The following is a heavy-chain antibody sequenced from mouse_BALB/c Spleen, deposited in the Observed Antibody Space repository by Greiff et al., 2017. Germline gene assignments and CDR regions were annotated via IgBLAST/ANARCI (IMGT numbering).Heavy chain of an antibody. J-gene: IGHJ4*01. CDR2: IDTSDSYT. D-gene: IGHD2-1*01. V-gene: IGHV1-69*01. Sequence: VKLQQSGAELVMPGASVKMSCKASGYTFTDYWMHWVKQRPGQGLEWIGAIDTSDSYTSYNQKFKGKATLTVDESSSTAYMQLSSLTSEDSAVYYCARGNYYAMDYWGQGTSVTVSS. CDR1: GYTFTDYW. CDR3: ARGNYYAMDY.